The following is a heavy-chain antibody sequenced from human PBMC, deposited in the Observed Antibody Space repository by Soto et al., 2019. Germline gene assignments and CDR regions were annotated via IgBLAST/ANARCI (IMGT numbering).Heavy chain of an antibody. J-gene: IGHJ6*02. CDR2: TYYRSKWYN. V-gene: IGHV6-1*01. D-gene: IGHD2-21*01. Sequence: PSQTLSLTCVISGNSVSSNSAAWIWIRQSPSRGLEWLGRTYYRSKWYNDYAVSVKSRITISPDTSKKQFSLHFDSVIPEDTAVYYCEGVASFSGMDVWGHGTPVTVSS. CDR1: GNSVSSNSAA. CDR3: EGVASFSGMDV.